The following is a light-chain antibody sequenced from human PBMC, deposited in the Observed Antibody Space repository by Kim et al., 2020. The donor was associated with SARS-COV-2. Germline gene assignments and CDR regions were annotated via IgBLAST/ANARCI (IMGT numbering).Light chain of an antibody. CDR2: YDS. J-gene: IGLJ2*01. Sequence: PGKSARVSCGGNSIGSKGVPWYQQKSGQAPLLVISYDSDRPSGIPERFSGSNSGNTATLTISRVEAGDEADYYCQVWDSSSDHRVVFGGGTQLTVL. CDR1: SIGSKG. V-gene: IGLV3-21*04. CDR3: QVWDSSSDHRVV.